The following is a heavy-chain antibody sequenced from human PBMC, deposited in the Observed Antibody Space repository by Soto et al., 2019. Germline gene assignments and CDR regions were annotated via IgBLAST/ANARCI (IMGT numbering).Heavy chain of an antibody. CDR2: IYHRGTT. D-gene: IGHD4-17*01. CDR1: GGSIRTTGYY. V-gene: IGHV4-31*03. Sequence: QVQLQESGPGLVKPSQTLSLTCTVSGGSIRTTGYYWNWIRQRPGKGLEWIGNIYHRGTTYYHPSLKSRGSLSVDTSNNQFSLRLTSVTAAHTAVYFCARNVESTAATDSSGQGTLVTVSA. J-gene: IGHJ4*02. CDR3: ARNVESTAATDS.